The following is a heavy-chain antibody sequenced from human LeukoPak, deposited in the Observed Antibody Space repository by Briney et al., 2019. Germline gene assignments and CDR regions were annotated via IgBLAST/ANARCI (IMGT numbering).Heavy chain of an antibody. CDR1: GFTFSDYY. Sequence: PGGSLRLSCAASGFTFSDYYMRWIRQAPGKGLEWVSYITSSSSNTNYADSVKGRFTISRDNAKNSLYLQMNSLRAEDTAVYYCAKDCLWGSYRYSGSDYWGQGTLVTVSS. CDR2: ITSSSSNT. D-gene: IGHD3-16*02. CDR3: AKDCLWGSYRYSGSDY. J-gene: IGHJ4*02. V-gene: IGHV3-11*06.